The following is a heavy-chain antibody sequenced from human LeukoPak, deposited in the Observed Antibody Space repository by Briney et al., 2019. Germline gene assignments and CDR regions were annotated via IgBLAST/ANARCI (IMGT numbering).Heavy chain of an antibody. J-gene: IGHJ5*02. CDR2: INHSGST. Sequence: SETLSLTCAVYGGSFSGYYWSWIRQPPGKGLERIGEINHSGSTNYNPSLKSRVTISVDTSKNQFSLKLSSVTAADTAVYYCARTLHIVVVTAHDPRRRFDPWGQGTLVTVSS. CDR1: GGSFSGYY. V-gene: IGHV4-34*01. D-gene: IGHD2-21*02. CDR3: ARTLHIVVVTAHDPRRRFDP.